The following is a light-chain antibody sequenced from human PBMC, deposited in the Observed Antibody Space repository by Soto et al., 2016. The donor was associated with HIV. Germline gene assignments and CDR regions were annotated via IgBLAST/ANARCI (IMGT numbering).Light chain of an antibody. Sequence: SYELTQPPSLSVAPRKTARITCGGNNVGSKSVQWYQQKPGQAPILVLYDDSDRPSGFPERFSGSNSGDTATLTISRVEAGDEADYYCQVWDASTDLVVFGGGTKLTVL. CDR1: NVGSKS. CDR2: DDS. J-gene: IGLJ2*01. V-gene: IGLV3-21*03. CDR3: QVWDASTDLVV.